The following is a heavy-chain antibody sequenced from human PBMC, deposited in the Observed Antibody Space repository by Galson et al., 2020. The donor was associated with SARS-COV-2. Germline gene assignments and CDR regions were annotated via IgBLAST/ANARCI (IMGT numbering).Heavy chain of an antibody. J-gene: IGHJ3*01. CDR2: INWNSGSI. CDR1: TFTFEHYA. CDR3: VQDIGDYYDTSGYYGAFDL. Sequence: GGSLRLSCAASTFTFEHYAMHWVRQAPGKGLEWVSGINWNSGSIGYADSVQGRFTIPRDHANNSLYLQMTSLRAQDPAFYYCVQDIGDYYDTSGYYGAFDLWGQGTLVTVS. D-gene: IGHD3-22*01. V-gene: IGHV3-9*01.